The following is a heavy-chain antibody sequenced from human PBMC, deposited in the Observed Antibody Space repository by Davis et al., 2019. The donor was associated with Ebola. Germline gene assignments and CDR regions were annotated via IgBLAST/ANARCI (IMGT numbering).Heavy chain of an antibody. Sequence: PGGSLRLSCAASGFTVSSNYMSWVRQAPGKGLEWVSVIYSGGSTYYADSVKGRFTISRDNSKNTLYLQMNSLRAEDTAVYYCARIDYGDYGMDVWGQGTTVTVSS. V-gene: IGHV3-53*01. D-gene: IGHD4-17*01. CDR1: GFTVSSNY. J-gene: IGHJ6*02. CDR2: IYSGGST. CDR3: ARIDYGDYGMDV.